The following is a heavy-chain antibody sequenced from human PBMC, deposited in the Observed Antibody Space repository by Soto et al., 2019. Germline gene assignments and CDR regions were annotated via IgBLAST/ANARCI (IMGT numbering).Heavy chain of an antibody. D-gene: IGHD2-2*01. CDR1: AGSTSSGAYY. CDR2: IYYSGST. CDR3: ARDIVVVPAAGGWFDP. V-gene: IGHV4-31*03. Sequence: PQSMSHASTVSAGSTSSGAYYWSWIRQHPGKGLEWIGYIYYSGSTYYNPSLKSRVTISVDTSKNQFSLKLSSVTAADTAVYYCARDIVVVPAAGGWFDPWGQGTLVTVSS. J-gene: IGHJ5*02.